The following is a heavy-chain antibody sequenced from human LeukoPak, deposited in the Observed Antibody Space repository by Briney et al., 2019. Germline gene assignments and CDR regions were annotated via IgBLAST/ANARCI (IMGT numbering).Heavy chain of an antibody. CDR2: INHSGST. J-gene: IGHJ5*02. D-gene: IGHD3-3*01. CDR3: VRGARDYDFWSGYINWFDP. Sequence: PSETLSLTCAVYGGSFSGYYWSWIRQPPGKGLEWIGEINHSGSTNYNPSLKSRVTISVDTSKNQFSLKPSSVTAADTAVYYCVRGARDYDFWSGYINWFDPWGQGTLVTVSS. V-gene: IGHV4-34*01. CDR1: GGSFSGYY.